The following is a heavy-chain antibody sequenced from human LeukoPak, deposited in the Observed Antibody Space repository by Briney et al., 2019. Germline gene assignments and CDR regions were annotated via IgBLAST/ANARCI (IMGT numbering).Heavy chain of an antibody. CDR1: GFTFSSYA. D-gene: IGHD4-17*01. Sequence: PGVSLRLSCAASGFTFSSYALSWVRQAPGKGLEWVSAISGSGGSTYYADSVKGRFTISRDNSKNTLYLQMNSLRAEDTAVHYCAKAAPRGDDSRSFQHWGQGTLVTVSS. J-gene: IGHJ1*01. V-gene: IGHV3-23*01. CDR3: AKAAPRGDDSRSFQH. CDR2: ISGSGGST.